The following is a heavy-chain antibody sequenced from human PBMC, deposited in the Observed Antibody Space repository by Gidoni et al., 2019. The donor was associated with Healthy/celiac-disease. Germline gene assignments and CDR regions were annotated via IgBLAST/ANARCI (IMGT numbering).Heavy chain of an antibody. CDR3: ARVKSRKVTIFGVLHDAFDI. Sequence: QVQLVESGGGVVQPGRSLRLSCAASGFTFSSYAMPWVRQAPGKGLGWVAVISYDGSNKYYADSVKGRFTISRDNSKNTLYLQMNSLRAEDTAVYYCARVKSRKVTIFGVLHDAFDIWGQGTMVTVSS. J-gene: IGHJ3*02. V-gene: IGHV3-30-3*01. D-gene: IGHD3-3*01. CDR2: ISYDGSNK. CDR1: GFTFSSYA.